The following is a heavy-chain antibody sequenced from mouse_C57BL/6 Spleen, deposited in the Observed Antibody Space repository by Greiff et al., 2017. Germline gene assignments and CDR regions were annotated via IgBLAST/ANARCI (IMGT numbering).Heavy chain of an antibody. CDR3: ARRLPDYFDY. J-gene: IGHJ2*01. Sequence: EVQREQSGPGLVKPSPSLSLTCTVSGYSITNGYYWNWIRQFPGNKLECMDYIRYDGGNNYNPALKNRTSITRDTSTNPFFLKLNSVTTEDTATYSCARRLPDYFDYWGQGTTLTVSS. CDR1: GYSITNGYY. V-gene: IGHV3-6*01. D-gene: IGHD2-2*01. CDR2: IRYDGGN.